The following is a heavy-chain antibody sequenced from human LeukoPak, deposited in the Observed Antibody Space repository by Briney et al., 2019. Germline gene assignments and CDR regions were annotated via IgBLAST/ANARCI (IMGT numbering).Heavy chain of an antibody. D-gene: IGHD3-16*01. J-gene: IGHJ5*02. V-gene: IGHV3-30*02. CDR1: GFTFSSYG. CDR3: ARIYYVYVWGYPSGCFDP. CDR2: IRYDGSNK. Sequence: PGGSLRLSCAASGFTFSSYGMHWVRQAPGKGLEWVAFIRYDGSNKYYADSVKGRFTISRDNSKNTLYLQMNSLRAEDTAVYYCARIYYVYVWGYPSGCFDPWGQGTLVTVSS.